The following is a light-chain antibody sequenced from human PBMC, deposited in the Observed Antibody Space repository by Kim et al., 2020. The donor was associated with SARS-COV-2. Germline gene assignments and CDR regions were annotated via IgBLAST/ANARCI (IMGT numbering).Light chain of an antibody. CDR1: SSDVGGYNY. CDR3: CSYAGSYTWV. Sequence: QSALTQPRSVSGSPGQSVTISCTGTSSDVGGYNYVSWYQHHPGKAPKVMIYDVNERPSGVPDRFSGSKSGNTASLTISGLQADDEADYYCCSYAGSYTWVFGGGTQLTVL. V-gene: IGLV2-11*01. CDR2: DVN. J-gene: IGLJ3*02.